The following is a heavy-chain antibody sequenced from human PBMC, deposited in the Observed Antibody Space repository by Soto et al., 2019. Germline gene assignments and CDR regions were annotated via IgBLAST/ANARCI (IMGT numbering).Heavy chain of an antibody. D-gene: IGHD3-22*01. Sequence: QVHLVESGGGLVKPGGSLRLSCAASGFAFSAYYMSWIRQAPGKGLEWLSYISESGTTIYYADSVKGRFTISRDNAKNSLYLQMNSLRAEDMAVYYCTRSDYDTSGYTDYWGQGTLVTVSS. CDR1: GFAFSAYY. CDR2: ISESGTTI. CDR3: TRSDYDTSGYTDY. J-gene: IGHJ4*02. V-gene: IGHV3-11*01.